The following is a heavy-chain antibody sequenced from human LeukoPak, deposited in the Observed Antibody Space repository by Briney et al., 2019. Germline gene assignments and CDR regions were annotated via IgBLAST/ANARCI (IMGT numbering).Heavy chain of an antibody. CDR2: ISGSGGSP. D-gene: IGHD3-16*01. J-gene: IGHJ4*02. CDR1: GFTFSSYG. Sequence: GGSLRLSCAASGFTFSSYGMHWVRQAPGKGLEWVSVISGSGGSPHYADSVKGRFTISRDNSKNTLYLQMNSLRAEDTAVYYCAKVRWDYIWRSYDCWGQRTLGSVSS. CDR3: AKVRWDYIWRSYDC. V-gene: IGHV3-23*01.